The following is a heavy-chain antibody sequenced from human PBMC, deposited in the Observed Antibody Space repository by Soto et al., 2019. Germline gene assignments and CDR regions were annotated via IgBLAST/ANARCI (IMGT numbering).Heavy chain of an antibody. V-gene: IGHV1-69*01. D-gene: IGHD2-2*01. CDR3: ARRAGDKGYCSSTSCQKGYYYYGMDV. Sequence: SVKGSCKAFGGPFISYASIWVRQAPGQGLEWMGGIIPIFGTANYAQKFQGRVTITADESTSTAYMELSSLRSEDTAVYYCARRAGDKGYCSSTSCQKGYYYYGMDVWGQGTTVTVSS. CDR1: GGPFISYA. J-gene: IGHJ6*02. CDR2: IIPIFGTA.